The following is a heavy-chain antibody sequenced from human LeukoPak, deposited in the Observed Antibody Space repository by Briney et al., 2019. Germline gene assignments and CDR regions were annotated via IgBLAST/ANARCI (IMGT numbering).Heavy chain of an antibody. J-gene: IGHJ4*02. CDR2: ISGSGGST. V-gene: IGHV3-23*01. CDR3: AKILGYDILTDLDY. Sequence: GGSLRLSCAASDFSFITYAMSWVRQAPGKGLEWVSTISGSGGSTYYADSVKGRFTISRDNSKNTLYLQMNSLRAEDTAVYYCAKILGYDILTDLDYWGQGTLVTVSS. CDR1: DFSFITYA. D-gene: IGHD3-9*01.